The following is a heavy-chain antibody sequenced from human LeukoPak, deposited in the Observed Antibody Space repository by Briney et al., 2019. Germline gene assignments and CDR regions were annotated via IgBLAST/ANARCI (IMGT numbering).Heavy chain of an antibody. D-gene: IGHD3-10*01. V-gene: IGHV3-20*01. J-gene: IGHJ4*02. CDR2: INWNGGST. CDR1: GFTFDDYG. CDR3: ARVLSTYYYGSGSYYPFDY. Sequence: GGSLRLSCAASGFTFDDYGMSWVRQAPGKGLEWVSGINWNGGSTGYADSVKGRFTISRDNAKNSLYLQMNSLRAEDTALYHCARVLSTYYYGSGSYYPFDYWGQGTLVTVSS.